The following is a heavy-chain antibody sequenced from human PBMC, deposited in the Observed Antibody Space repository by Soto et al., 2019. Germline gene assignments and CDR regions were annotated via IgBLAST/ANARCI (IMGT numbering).Heavy chain of an antibody. CDR1: GDTFTDYY. CDR2: VNPSGGHT. J-gene: IGHJ4*02. V-gene: IGHV1-46*01. CDR3: PRVGMAVAGTGGLAS. D-gene: IGHD6-19*01. Sequence: QVQLVQSGAEVKKPGASVKGSCKASGDTFTDYYIHWVRQAPGQGLEWMGTVNPSGGHTTYAQHLRGRGTMPRATPASTRYMERTGRTTGDRAVNSGPRVGMAVAGTGGLASGGRGTLATVSS.